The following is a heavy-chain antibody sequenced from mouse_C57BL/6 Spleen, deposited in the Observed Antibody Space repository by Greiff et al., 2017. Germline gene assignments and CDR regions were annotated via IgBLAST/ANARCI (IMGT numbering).Heavy chain of an antibody. CDR2: ISSGSSTI. CDR1: GFTFSDYG. CDR3: ASSTMVTNAMDY. Sequence: DVQLVESGGGLVKPGGSLKLSCAASGFTFSDYGMHWVRQAPEKGLEWVAYISSGSSTIYYADTVKGRFTISRDNAKNTLFLQMTSLRSEDTAMYYCASSTMVTNAMDYWGQGTSVTVSS. J-gene: IGHJ4*01. V-gene: IGHV5-17*01. D-gene: IGHD2-2*01.